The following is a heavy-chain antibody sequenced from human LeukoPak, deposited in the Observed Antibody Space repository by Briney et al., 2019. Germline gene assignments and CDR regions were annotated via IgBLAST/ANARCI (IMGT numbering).Heavy chain of an antibody. Sequence: SETLSLTCAVSGGSISSSSYYWGWIRQPPGKGLEWIGSIYYSGSTYYNPSLKSRVTISVDRSKNQFSLKLSSVTAADTAVYYCASAYYYDSSGYYRYDAFDIWGQGTMVTVSS. CDR2: IYYSGST. CDR1: GGSISSSSYY. D-gene: IGHD3-22*01. J-gene: IGHJ3*02. CDR3: ASAYYYDSSGYYRYDAFDI. V-gene: IGHV4-39*07.